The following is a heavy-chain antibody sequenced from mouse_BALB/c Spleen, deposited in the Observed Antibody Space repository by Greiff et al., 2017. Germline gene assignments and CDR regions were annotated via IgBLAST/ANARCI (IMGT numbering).Heavy chain of an antibody. J-gene: IGHJ3*01. CDR1: GFNIKDTY. V-gene: IGHV14-3*02. CDR2: IDPANGNT. CDR3: APDGYYEDWFAY. D-gene: IGHD2-3*01. Sequence: EVQLQQSGAELVKPGASVKLSCTASGFNIKDTYMHWVKQRPEQGLEWIGRIDPANGNTKYDPKFQGKATITADTSSNTAYLQLSSLTSEDTAVYYCAPDGYYEDWFAYWGQGTLVTVSA.